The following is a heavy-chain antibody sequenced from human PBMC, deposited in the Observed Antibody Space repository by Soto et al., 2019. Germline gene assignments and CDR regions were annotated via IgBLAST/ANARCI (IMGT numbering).Heavy chain of an antibody. J-gene: IGHJ4*02. D-gene: IGHD2-15*01. CDR3: ARDLYGGNRVGYFDY. CDR1: GYTFTSYY. V-gene: IGHV1-46*01. CDR2: INPSGGST. Sequence: ASVKVSCKASGYTFTSYYMHWVRQAPGQGLEWMGIINPSGGSTSYAQKFQGRVTMTRDTSTSTVYMELSSLRSEDTAVYYCARDLYGGNRVGYFDYWGQGTLVTVSS.